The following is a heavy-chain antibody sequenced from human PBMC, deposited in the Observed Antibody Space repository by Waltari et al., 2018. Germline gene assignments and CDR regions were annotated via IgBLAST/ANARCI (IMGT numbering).Heavy chain of an antibody. D-gene: IGHD6-13*01. J-gene: IGHJ4*02. Sequence: QVQLQESGPGLVKPSETLSLTCTVSGGSISSYYWSWIRQPPGTGLEWIGYIYYSGSTNYNPSLKSRVTISVDTSKNQFSLKLSSVTAADTAVYYCARVPGAAAGTPGGYYFDYWGQGTLVTVSS. CDR2: IYYSGST. CDR1: GGSISSYY. CDR3: ARVPGAAAGTPGGYYFDY. V-gene: IGHV4-59*01.